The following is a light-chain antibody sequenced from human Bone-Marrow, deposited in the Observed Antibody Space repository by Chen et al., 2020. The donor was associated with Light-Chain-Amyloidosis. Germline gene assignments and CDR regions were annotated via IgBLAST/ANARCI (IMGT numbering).Light chain of an antibody. CDR2: EVT. V-gene: IGLV2-14*01. J-gene: IGLJ1*01. CDR3: ISYTSTNTLV. Sequence: ALPQPAPLSGSPDQSPTIPFTGTSIDVGGDNHVSWYQQHPDKAPKLMIYEVTNRPSWVPDRFSGSKSDNTASLTSSGLQTEDEADYFCISYTSTNTLVFGSGTRVTVL. CDR1: SIDVGGDNH.